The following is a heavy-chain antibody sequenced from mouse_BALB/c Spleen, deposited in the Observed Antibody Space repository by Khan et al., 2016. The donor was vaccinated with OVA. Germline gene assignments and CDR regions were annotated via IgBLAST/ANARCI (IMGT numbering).Heavy chain of an antibody. CDR3: ARPAYAGYYDY. Sequence: QVQLQQSGPELVRPGVSVKISCKGSGYTFTDYAMYWVKQSHAKSLEWIGLISTYSGNTNYNQKFKGKATMTVDKSSSTAYMELARLTSEDSAIYYCARPAYAGYYDYWGQGTTLTVSS. D-gene: IGHD2-3*01. CDR2: ISTYSGNT. V-gene: IGHV1S137*01. CDR1: GYTFTDYA. J-gene: IGHJ2*01.